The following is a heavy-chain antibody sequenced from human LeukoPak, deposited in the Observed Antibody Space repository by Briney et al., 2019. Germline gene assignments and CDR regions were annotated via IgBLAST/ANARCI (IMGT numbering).Heavy chain of an antibody. CDR1: GYTFTSYY. Sequence: GASVKVSCKASGYTFTSYYMHWVRQAPGQGLEWMGIINPSGGSTSYAQKFQGRVTMTRDTSTSTVYMELSSLRSEDTAVYYCARAGGSGYYLYYFDYWGQGTLVTVSS. J-gene: IGHJ4*02. V-gene: IGHV1-46*01. CDR3: ARAGGSGYYLYYFDY. D-gene: IGHD3-22*01. CDR2: INPSGGST.